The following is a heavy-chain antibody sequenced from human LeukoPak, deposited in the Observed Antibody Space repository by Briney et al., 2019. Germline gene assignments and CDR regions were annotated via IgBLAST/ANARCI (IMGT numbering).Heavy chain of an antibody. CDR1: GGSISSYY. CDR3: ARDCSGGSVEAFDI. D-gene: IGHD2-15*01. CDR2: IYTSGST. Sequence: PSETLSLTCTVSGGSISSYYWSWIRQPAGKGLEWIGRIYTSGSTNYNPSLKSRVTMSVDTSKNQFSLKLSSVTAADTAVYYCARDCSGGSVEAFDIWGQGTMVTVSS. J-gene: IGHJ3*02. V-gene: IGHV4-4*07.